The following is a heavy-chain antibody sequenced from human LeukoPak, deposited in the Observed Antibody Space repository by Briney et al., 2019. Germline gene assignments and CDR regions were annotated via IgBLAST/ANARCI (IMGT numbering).Heavy chain of an antibody. CDR3: ARERGVIWFGELFY. CDR1: GFTFSSYG. J-gene: IGHJ4*02. V-gene: IGHV3-30*03. Sequence: PGRSLRLSCAASGFTFSSYGMHWVRQAPGKGLEWVAVISYDGSNKYYADSVKGRFTISRDNSKNTLYLQMNSLRAEDMAVYYCARERGVIWFGELFYWGQGTLVTVSS. D-gene: IGHD3-10*01. CDR2: ISYDGSNK.